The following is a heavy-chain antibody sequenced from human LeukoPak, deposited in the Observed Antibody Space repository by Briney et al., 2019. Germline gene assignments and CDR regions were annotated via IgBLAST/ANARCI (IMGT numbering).Heavy chain of an antibody. V-gene: IGHV1-18*01. CDR2: ISAYNGNT. J-gene: IGHJ4*02. Sequence: ASVKVSCKASGYTFTSTFTSYDISWVRQAPGQGLEWMGWISAYNGNTKYAQKLQGRVTMTTDTSTSTAYMELRGLRSDDTAVYYCARVIKFGPSYDSSGYYRGRGGYYFDDWGQGTLVTVSS. CDR1: GYTFTSTFTSYD. D-gene: IGHD3-22*01. CDR3: ARVIKFGPSYDSSGYYRGRGGYYFDD.